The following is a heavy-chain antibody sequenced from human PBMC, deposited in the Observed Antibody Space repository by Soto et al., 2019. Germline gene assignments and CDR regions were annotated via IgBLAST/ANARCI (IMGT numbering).Heavy chain of an antibody. J-gene: IGHJ6*02. V-gene: IGHV4-59*12. CDR1: GGSISSYY. D-gene: IGHD6-13*01. Sequence: SETLSLTCTVSGGSISSYYLSWIRQPPGKGLEWIGYIYYSGSTNYNPSPKSRVTISVDTSKNQFSLKLSSVTAADTAVYYCARDFSRSSSWYLWGMDVRGQGTTVTVSS. CDR2: IYYSGST. CDR3: ARDFSRSSSWYLWGMDV.